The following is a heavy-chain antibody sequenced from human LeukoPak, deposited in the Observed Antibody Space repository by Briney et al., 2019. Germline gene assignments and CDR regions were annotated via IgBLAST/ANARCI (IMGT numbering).Heavy chain of an antibody. Sequence: SEALSLTCAVYGGSFSGYYWSWIRQPPGKGLEWIGEITHSGTTNYNPSLKSRVTISVDTSKNQFSLRLSSVTAADTAVYYCARENYHILTGYYSRGTFDIWGRGTMVTVSS. CDR3: ARENYHILTGYYSRGTFDI. CDR1: GGSFSGYY. J-gene: IGHJ3*02. D-gene: IGHD3-9*01. CDR2: ITHSGTT. V-gene: IGHV4-34*01.